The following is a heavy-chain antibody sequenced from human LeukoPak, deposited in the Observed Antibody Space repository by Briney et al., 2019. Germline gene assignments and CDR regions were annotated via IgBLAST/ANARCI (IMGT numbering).Heavy chain of an antibody. D-gene: IGHD6-6*01. CDR1: GGSISSYY. J-gene: IGHJ6*02. Sequence: SETLSLTCTVSGGSISSYYWSWIRQPPGKGLEWIGYIYYSGSTNYNPSLKSRVTISVDTSKNQFSLKLSSVTAADTAVYYCARLPLVRDYYYSYGMDVWGQGTTVTVSS. CDR3: ARLPLVRDYYYSYGMDV. CDR2: IYYSGST. V-gene: IGHV4-59*01.